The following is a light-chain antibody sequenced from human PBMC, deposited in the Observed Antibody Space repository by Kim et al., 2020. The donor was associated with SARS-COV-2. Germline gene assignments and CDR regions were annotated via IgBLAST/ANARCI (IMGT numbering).Light chain of an antibody. CDR3: QQYSSWPLT. J-gene: IGKJ4*01. Sequence: ETVMTQSPATLSMSPGERATLSCRASQSLGTILAWYQQKPGQAPRLLIYDASTRATGIPARFSGSGSGTEFTLTISSLQSEDSAVYFCQQYSSWPLTFGGGTKVDIK. CDR1: QSLGTI. CDR2: DAS. V-gene: IGKV3-15*01.